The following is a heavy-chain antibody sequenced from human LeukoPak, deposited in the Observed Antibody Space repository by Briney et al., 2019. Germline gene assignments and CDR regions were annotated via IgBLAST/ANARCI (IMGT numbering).Heavy chain of an antibody. D-gene: IGHD3-22*01. J-gene: IGHJ4*02. CDR1: GFTFSSYW. CDR3: ARDRSDYYYDSSGAFDY. Sequence: PGGSLRLSCAASGFTFSSYWMSWVRQAPGKGLEWVANIKQDGSEKYYVDSVKGRFTISRDNAKNSLYLQMNSLRAEDTAVYYCARDRSDYYYDSSGAFDYWGQGTLVTVSS. V-gene: IGHV3-7*01. CDR2: IKQDGSEK.